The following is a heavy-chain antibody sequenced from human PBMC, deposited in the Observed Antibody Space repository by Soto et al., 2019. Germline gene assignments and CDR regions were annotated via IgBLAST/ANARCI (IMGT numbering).Heavy chain of an antibody. Sequence: SETLSLTCTVSGASITSGGYYWSWIRQHPGKGLEWIGYIYYSVSTYYNPSLKSRVIISVDTSKNQFSPNLSSVTAADTAVYYCARAENERAGIYRPPDYWGQGTLVTVSS. J-gene: IGHJ4*02. CDR3: ARAENERAGIYRPPDY. CDR1: GASITSGGYY. V-gene: IGHV4-31*03. CDR2: IYYSVST. D-gene: IGHD5-12*01.